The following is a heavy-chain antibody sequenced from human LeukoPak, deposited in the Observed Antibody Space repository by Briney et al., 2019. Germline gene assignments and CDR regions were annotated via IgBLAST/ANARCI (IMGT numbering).Heavy chain of an antibody. CDR1: GGSFSGYY. CDR3: ARDLQVVVPAANAPSYYYGMDV. V-gene: IGHV4-34*01. D-gene: IGHD2-2*01. CDR2: INHSGST. J-gene: IGHJ6*04. Sequence: SETLSLTCAVYGGSFSGYYWSWIHQPPGKGLDWIGEINHSGSTNCNPSLKSRVTISVDTSKNQFSLKLSSVTAADTAVYYCARDLQVVVPAANAPSYYYGMDVWGKGTTVTVSS.